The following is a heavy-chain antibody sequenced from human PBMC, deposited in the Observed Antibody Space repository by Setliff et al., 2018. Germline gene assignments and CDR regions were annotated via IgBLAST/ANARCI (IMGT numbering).Heavy chain of an antibody. CDR1: GYTFTRYG. J-gene: IGHJ6*03. CDR3: VREGVDTRSSTDYRYYMDV. Sequence: ASVKVSCKASGYTFTRYGISWVRQAPGQGLEWMGGTIPMFGSTSYAQKFQGRVTIITDESTTTAYMELSSLGSEDTAVYYCVREGVDTRSSTDYRYYMDVWGKGTTVTVSS. D-gene: IGHD5-18*01. V-gene: IGHV1-69*05. CDR2: TIPMFGST.